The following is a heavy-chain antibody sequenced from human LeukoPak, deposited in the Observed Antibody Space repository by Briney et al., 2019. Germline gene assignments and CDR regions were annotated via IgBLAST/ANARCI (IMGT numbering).Heavy chain of an antibody. D-gene: IGHD3-10*01. CDR1: GYTLTELS. CDR3: ARDYGGFGEFSEYYYYYMDV. V-gene: IGHV1-24*01. J-gene: IGHJ6*03. CDR2: FDPEDGET. Sequence: ASVKVSCKVSGYTLTELSMHWVRQAPGKGLEWMGGFDPEDGETIYAQKFQGRVTMTEDTSTDTAYMELSSLRSEDTAVYYCARDYGGFGEFSEYYYYYMDVWGKGTTVTVSS.